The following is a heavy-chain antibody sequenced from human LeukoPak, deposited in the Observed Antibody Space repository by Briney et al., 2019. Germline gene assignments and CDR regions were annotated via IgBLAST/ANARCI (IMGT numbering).Heavy chain of an antibody. V-gene: IGHV3-30*02. CDR1: GFTFNNYG. D-gene: IGHD2-21*02. CDR2: IQPDGNHK. CDR3: AKRDRATEFDY. Sequence: GGSLRLSCAASGFTFNNYGMHWVRQAPGKGLEWVALIQPDGNHKYYADSVKGRFTVSRDNSKSTLYLQLSSLRAEDTAVYYCAKRDRATEFDYWGQGTLVTVSS. J-gene: IGHJ4*02.